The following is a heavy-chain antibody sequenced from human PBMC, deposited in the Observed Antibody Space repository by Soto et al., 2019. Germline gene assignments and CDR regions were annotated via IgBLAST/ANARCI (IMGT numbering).Heavy chain of an antibody. V-gene: IGHV4-30-2*01. D-gene: IGHD4-17*01. Sequence: QLQLQESGSGLVKPSQTLSLTCAVSGGSISSGGYSWSWIRQPPGEGLEWIGYIYHSGSTYYTPALKSPVTISVDRSKNQFSLKLSSVTAADTAVYYGARVNGDPPHFHYWCQGTLVTVSS. CDR2: IYHSGST. CDR1: GGSISSGGYS. CDR3: ARVNGDPPHFHY. J-gene: IGHJ4*02.